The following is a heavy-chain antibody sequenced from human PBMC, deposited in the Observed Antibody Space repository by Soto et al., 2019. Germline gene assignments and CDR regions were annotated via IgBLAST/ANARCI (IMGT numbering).Heavy chain of an antibody. J-gene: IGHJ6*02. Sequence: GESLKISCKGSGYSFSSYWIAWVRQMPGKGLEWMGIIYPGDSDTKYSPSFQGQVTISADKSINTAFLKWSSLKASDTAMYYCARRERLGDYGGSYYNYYGMDVWGQGTTVTVSS. D-gene: IGHD1-26*01. CDR3: ARRERLGDYGGSYYNYYGMDV. CDR1: GYSFSSYW. V-gene: IGHV5-51*01. CDR2: IYPGDSDT.